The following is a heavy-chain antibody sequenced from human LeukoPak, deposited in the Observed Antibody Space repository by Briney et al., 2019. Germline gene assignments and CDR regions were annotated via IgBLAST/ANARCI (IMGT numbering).Heavy chain of an antibody. V-gene: IGHV1-8*03. CDR3: ARHAPLIVVVPAAMLYYYYYMDV. D-gene: IGHD2-2*01. CDR1: GGTFSSYA. CDR2: MNPNSGNT. Sequence: ASVKVSCKASGGTFSSYAINWVRQATGQGLEWMGWMNPNSGNTGYAQKFQGRVTITRNTSISTAYMELSSLRSEDTAVYYCARHAPLIVVVPAAMLYYYYYMDVWGKGTTVTVSS. J-gene: IGHJ6*03.